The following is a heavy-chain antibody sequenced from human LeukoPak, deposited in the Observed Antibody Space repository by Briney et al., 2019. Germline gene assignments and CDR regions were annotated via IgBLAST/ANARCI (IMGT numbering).Heavy chain of an antibody. Sequence: SVKVSCKASGGTFSSYAISWVRQAPGQGLEWMGRIIPILGIANYAQKFQGRVTITADKSTSTAYMELSSLRSEDTAVYYCARDGSGYSLPFWFDPWGQGTLVTVSS. CDR2: IIPILGIA. V-gene: IGHV1-69*04. J-gene: IGHJ5*02. CDR1: GGTFSSYA. CDR3: ARDGSGYSLPFWFDP. D-gene: IGHD3-22*01.